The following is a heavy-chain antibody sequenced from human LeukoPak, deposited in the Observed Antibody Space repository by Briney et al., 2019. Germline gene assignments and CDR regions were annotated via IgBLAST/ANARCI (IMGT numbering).Heavy chain of an antibody. V-gene: IGHV3-23*01. J-gene: IGHJ4*02. Sequence: GGSLRLSCAASGFTFSSYAMSWVRQAPGKGLEWVSAISGSGGSTYYADSVKGRFTISRDNSKNTLYLQMNSLRAEDAAVYYCARDGAMIRGVTPPSIDYWGQGTLVTVSS. CDR3: ARDGAMIRGVTPPSIDY. D-gene: IGHD3-10*01. CDR1: GFTFSSYA. CDR2: ISGSGGST.